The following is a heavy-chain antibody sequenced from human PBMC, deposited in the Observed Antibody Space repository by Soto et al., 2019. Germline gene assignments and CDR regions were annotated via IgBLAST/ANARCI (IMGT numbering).Heavy chain of an antibody. CDR2: IYYTGST. Sequence: PSETLSLTCTVSGGSISSSSYYWGWICQPPGKGLEWIGYIYYTGSTNYNPSLRSRVTISIDTSKNQFSLKLSSVTAADTAVYYCARYPRLDYWGQGTLVTVSS. CDR3: ARYPRLDY. J-gene: IGHJ4*02. V-gene: IGHV4-61*05. CDR1: GGSISSSSYY.